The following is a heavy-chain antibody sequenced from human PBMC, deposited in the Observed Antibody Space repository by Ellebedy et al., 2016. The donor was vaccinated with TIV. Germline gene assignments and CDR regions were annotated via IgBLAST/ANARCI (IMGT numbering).Heavy chain of an antibody. V-gene: IGHV1-69*06. CDR2: IIPLYRTS. J-gene: IGHJ3*01. Sequence: ASVKVSXXASVGTFRSFDITWVRQAPGQGLEWMGVIIPLYRTSKYAQKFQGRVTITADRSTSTSYMELTSLRSEDTAVYYCARDRGDNNGDVNDAFDVWGQGTMVTVSS. CDR3: ARDRGDNNGDVNDAFDV. CDR1: VGTFRSFD. D-gene: IGHD1-14*01.